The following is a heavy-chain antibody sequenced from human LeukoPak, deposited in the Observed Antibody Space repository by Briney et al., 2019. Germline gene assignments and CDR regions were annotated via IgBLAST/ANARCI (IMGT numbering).Heavy chain of an antibody. CDR2: MNPYTGDT. CDR1: GYTITGYD. D-gene: IGHD1-26*01. V-gene: IGHV1-8*01. J-gene: IGHJ4*02. CDR3: TRGSLSGSSRDY. Sequence: ASVKVSCKASGYTITGYDINWVRQATGQGLEWMGWMNPYTGDTGYAQKFQGRVTMTRNASVDTAYMELSGLRSEDTAVYYCTRGSLSGSSRDYWGQGTLVTVSS.